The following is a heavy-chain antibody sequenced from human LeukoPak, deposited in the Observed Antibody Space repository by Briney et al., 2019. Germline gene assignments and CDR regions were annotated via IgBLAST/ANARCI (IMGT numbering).Heavy chain of an antibody. D-gene: IGHD3-3*01. J-gene: IGHJ5*02. CDR2: IYYSGST. CDR1: GGSISSGDYY. V-gene: IGHV4-30-4*08. CDR3: AREYYDFWSGLLDWFDP. Sequence: SQTLSLTCTVSGGSISSGDYYWSWIRQPPGKGLEWLGYIYYSGSTYYNPSLKSRVTISVDTSKNQFSLKLSSVTAADTAVYYCAREYYDFWSGLLDWFDPWGQGTLVTVSS.